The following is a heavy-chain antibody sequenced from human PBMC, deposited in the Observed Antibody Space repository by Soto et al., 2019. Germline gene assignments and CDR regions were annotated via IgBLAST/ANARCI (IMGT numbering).Heavy chain of an antibody. CDR1: GYTFSSYD. V-gene: IGHV1-18*01. J-gene: IGHJ4*02. D-gene: IGHD2-2*01. CDR3: AREAIWVLVPAAMVRPFDY. Sequence: GASVKVSCKASGYTFSSYDISWVRQAPGQGLEWMGWISTYNGNTNYAQKLQGRVTMTTDTSTSTAYMELRSLRSDDTAVYYCAREAIWVLVPAAMVRPFDYWGQGTLVTVSS. CDR2: ISTYNGNT.